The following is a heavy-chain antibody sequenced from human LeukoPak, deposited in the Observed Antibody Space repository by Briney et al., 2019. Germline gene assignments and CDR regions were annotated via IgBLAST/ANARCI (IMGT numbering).Heavy chain of an antibody. V-gene: IGHV3-53*01. CDR2: IYSGGST. D-gene: IGHD6-13*01. CDR1: GFTVSSNY. J-gene: IGHJ6*02. Sequence: GGSLRLSCAASGFTVSSNYMSWVRQAPGKGLEWVSVIYSGGSTYYADSVKGRFTISRDNSKNTLYFQMNSLRAEDTAVYYCARDSGSWYYYYYGMDVWGQGTTVTVSS. CDR3: ARDSGSWYYYYYGMDV.